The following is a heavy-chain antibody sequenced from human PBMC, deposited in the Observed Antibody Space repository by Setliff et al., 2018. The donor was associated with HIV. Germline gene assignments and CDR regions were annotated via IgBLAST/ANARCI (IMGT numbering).Heavy chain of an antibody. CDR3: ARGGGSPQRFAFDI. CDR2: VSYSGST. CDR1: GGSISTYY. Sequence: SETLSLTCNVSGGSISTYYWSWIRQPPGKGLEWLGYVSYSGSTNFNPSLESRLAMSVDMSKNQFSLKLSSVTAADTAVYYCARGGGSPQRFAFDIWGQGTMVTVSS. D-gene: IGHD1-26*01. J-gene: IGHJ3*02. V-gene: IGHV4-59*12.